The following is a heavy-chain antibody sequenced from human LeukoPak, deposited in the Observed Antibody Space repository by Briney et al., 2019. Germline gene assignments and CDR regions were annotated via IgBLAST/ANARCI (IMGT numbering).Heavy chain of an antibody. CDR2: IYSSGST. Sequence: SETLSLTCAVSGASVSGSNYYWGWIRQPPGKGLEWIGNIYSSGSTYYNASLQSRVTISIDTSKNQFSLRLNSVTAADTAMYYCAKSGGYGLIDYWGRGTRVTVSS. J-gene: IGHJ4*02. CDR1: GASVSGSNYY. V-gene: IGHV4-39*01. CDR3: AKSGGYGLIDY. D-gene: IGHD1-26*01.